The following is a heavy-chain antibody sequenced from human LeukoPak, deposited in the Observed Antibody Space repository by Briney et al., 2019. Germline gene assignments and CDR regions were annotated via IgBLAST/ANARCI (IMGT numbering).Heavy chain of an antibody. CDR3: ARYSSGYYLDAFDI. CDR1: GGSISSYY. J-gene: IGHJ3*02. Sequence: SETLSLTCTVSGGSISSYYRSWIRQPPGKGLEWIGYIYYSGSTNYNPSLKSRVTISVDTSKNQFSLKLSSVTAADTAVYYCARYSSGYYLDAFDIWGQGTMVTVSS. V-gene: IGHV4-59*08. D-gene: IGHD3-22*01. CDR2: IYYSGST.